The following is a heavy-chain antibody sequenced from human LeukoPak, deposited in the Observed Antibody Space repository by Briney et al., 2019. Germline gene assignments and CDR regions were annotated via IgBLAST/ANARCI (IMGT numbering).Heavy chain of an antibody. Sequence: ASVKVSCKASGYTFTGYFMHWVRQAPGQGLEWMGRINPNSGGTNYAQKFQGRVTMTRDTSISTAYMELSRLRSDDTAVYYCARYKFRTVTTSAPLGYWGQGTLVTVSS. CDR1: GYTFTGYF. J-gene: IGHJ4*02. V-gene: IGHV1-2*06. CDR3: ARYKFRTVTTSAPLGY. CDR2: INPNSGGT. D-gene: IGHD4-17*01.